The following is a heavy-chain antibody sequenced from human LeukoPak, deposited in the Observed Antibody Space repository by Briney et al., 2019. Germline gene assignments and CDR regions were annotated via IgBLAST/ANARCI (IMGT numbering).Heavy chain of an antibody. D-gene: IGHD6-13*01. J-gene: IGHJ4*02. CDR2: ISAYNGNT. CDR1: GYTFTSYS. Sequence: ASVKVSCKASGYTFTSYSISWVRQAPGQGLEWMGWISAYNGNTNYAQKLQGRVTMTTDTSTSTACMELRSLRSDDTAVYYCAREGIAAAGTKPFDYWGQGTLDTVSS. V-gene: IGHV1-18*01. CDR3: AREGIAAAGTKPFDY.